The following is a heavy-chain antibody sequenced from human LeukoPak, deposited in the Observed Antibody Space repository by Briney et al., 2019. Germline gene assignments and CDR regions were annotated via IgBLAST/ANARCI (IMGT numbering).Heavy chain of an antibody. J-gene: IGHJ4*02. V-gene: IGHV3-21*01. D-gene: IGHD1-26*01. CDR3: ARAGIEWELLSNFDS. Sequence: KPGGSLRLSCAASGFTFSSYSMNWVRQAPGKGLEWVSSISSSSSYIYYADSVKGRFTISRDNAKNSLYLQMNSLRAEDTAVYYCARAGIEWELLSNFDSWGQGTLVTVSS. CDR2: ISSSSSYI. CDR1: GFTFSSYS.